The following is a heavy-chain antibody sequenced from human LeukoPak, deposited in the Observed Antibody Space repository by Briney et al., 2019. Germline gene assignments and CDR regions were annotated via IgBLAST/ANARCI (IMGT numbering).Heavy chain of an antibody. D-gene: IGHD4-23*01. CDR1: GFTFSTYS. J-gene: IGHJ4*02. CDR3: ASLTHVAYAGNYDY. CDR2: ISSSSSYI. V-gene: IGHV3-21*01. Sequence: PGGSLRLSCAASGFTFSTYSMNWVRQAPGKGLEWVSSISSSSSYIYYADSVKGRFTISRDNAKNSLYLQMNSLRAEDTAVYYCASLTHVAYAGNYDYWGQGTLVTVSS.